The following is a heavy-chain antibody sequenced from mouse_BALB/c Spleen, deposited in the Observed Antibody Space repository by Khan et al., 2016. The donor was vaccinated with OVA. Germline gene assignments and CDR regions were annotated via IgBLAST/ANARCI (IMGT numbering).Heavy chain of an antibody. CDR1: GFTFSTYG. D-gene: IGHD1-1*02. Sequence: EVQGVESGGDLVKTGGSLKLSCVASGFTFSTYGMSWVRQTPDKRLEWVATISSGGHYTYYIDSVKGRFTISRDNAENILYLQMTSLRSEDTAMYYCARLAYYYNSEGFAYWGQGTLVTVSA. CDR3: ARLAYYYNSEGFAY. J-gene: IGHJ3*01. V-gene: IGHV5-6*01. CDR2: ISSGGHYT.